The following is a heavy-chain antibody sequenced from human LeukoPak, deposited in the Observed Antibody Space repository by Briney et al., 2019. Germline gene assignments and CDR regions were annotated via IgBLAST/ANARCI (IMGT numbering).Heavy chain of an antibody. CDR1: GGSISSRPYY. D-gene: IGHD3-16*02. CDR3: ARDGDYVWGSYRDFDY. CDR2: ISYSGTT. Sequence: PSETLSLTCSVSGGSISSRPYYWGWVRQPPGKGLEWIGTISYSGTTYYNPSLKSRVTISVDTSKNQFSLKPSSVTAADTAVYYCARDGDYVWGSYRDFDYWGQGTLVTVSS. J-gene: IGHJ4*02. V-gene: IGHV4-39*07.